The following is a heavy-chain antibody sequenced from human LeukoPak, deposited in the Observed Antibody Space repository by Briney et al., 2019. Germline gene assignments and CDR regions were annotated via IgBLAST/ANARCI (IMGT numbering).Heavy chain of an antibody. J-gene: IGHJ4*02. Sequence: GGSLRLSCAASGFTFSSYGMHWVRQAPGKGLEWVAFIRYDGTNKYYADSVKGRFTISRDNSKNTLYLQMNSLKTEDTAVYYCTTRDDYGDYGFDYWGQGTLVTVSS. D-gene: IGHD4-17*01. V-gene: IGHV3-30*02. CDR1: GFTFSSYG. CDR3: TTRDDYGDYGFDY. CDR2: IRYDGTNK.